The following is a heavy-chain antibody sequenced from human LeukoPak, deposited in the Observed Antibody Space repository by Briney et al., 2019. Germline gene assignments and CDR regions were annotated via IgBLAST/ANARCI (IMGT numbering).Heavy chain of an antibody. Sequence: SETLSLTCTVSGGSISSYYWSWIRQPPGKGLEWIGNIYYTGSTSYNPSLKSRVTISEDTSKNQFSLKLTSVTAADTAVYYCARYHSSGLVYWGQGTLVTVSS. CDR2: IYYTGST. CDR3: ARYHSSGLVY. CDR1: GGSISSYY. D-gene: IGHD6-19*01. V-gene: IGHV4-59*08. J-gene: IGHJ4*02.